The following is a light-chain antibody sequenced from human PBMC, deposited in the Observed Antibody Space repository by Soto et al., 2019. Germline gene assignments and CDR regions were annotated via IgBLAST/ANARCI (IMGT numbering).Light chain of an antibody. V-gene: IGKV3-15*01. CDR3: QQYNKWPPWT. CDR1: QSISNN. Sequence: EIVLTQSSATLSLSPGERATLSCRASQSISNNLAWYQQKPGQAPRLVIYSAFTRATGIPARFSGSGSGTEFTLTISSLQSEDFAVYYCQQYNKWPPWTFGQGTKVDIK. CDR2: SAF. J-gene: IGKJ1*01.